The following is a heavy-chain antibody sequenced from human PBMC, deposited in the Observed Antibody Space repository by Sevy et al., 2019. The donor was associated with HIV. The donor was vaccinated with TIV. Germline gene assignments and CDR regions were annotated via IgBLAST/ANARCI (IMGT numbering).Heavy chain of an antibody. J-gene: IGHJ3*02. CDR1: GFSFSNAW. Sequence: GGSLRLSCAASGFSFSNAWMSWVRQAPGKGLEWVGRIKSKTDGGTIDYAAPVKGRLNISRDDSKNTLYLQMNSLKTEDTAVYYCTCTGYDGGFDIWGQGTMVTDSS. V-gene: IGHV3-15*01. CDR2: IKSKTDGGTI. CDR3: TCTGYDGGFDI. D-gene: IGHD2-2*01.